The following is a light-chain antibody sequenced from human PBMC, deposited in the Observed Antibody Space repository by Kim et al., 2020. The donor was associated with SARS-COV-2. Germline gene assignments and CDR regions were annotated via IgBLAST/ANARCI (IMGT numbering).Light chain of an antibody. CDR2: GAS. CDR1: QSVSSD. V-gene: IGKV3-15*01. Sequence: PGERATLSCRASQSVSSDVAWYQQKPGQAPRLLIYGASTRATGIPARFSGSGSGTEFTLTINSLQSEDFAVYYCQQYNKWPPWTFGQGTKVDIK. CDR3: QQYNKWPPWT. J-gene: IGKJ1*01.